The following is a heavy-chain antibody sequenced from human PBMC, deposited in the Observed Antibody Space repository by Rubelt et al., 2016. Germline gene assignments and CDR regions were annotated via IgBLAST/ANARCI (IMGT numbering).Heavy chain of an antibody. V-gene: IGHV4-39*07. CDR3: AWSKEGGPTHWFDP. D-gene: IGHD3-16*01. Sequence: QLQLQESGPGLVKPSETLSLTCTVSGGSISSSTYYWGWIRQPPGKGLEWIGSIYYSGSTYYNPSLKSRVTMSVDTSKNQFFLKVSSVTGAATAVYYCAWSKEGGPTHWFDPWGQGTLVIVSS. CDR1: GGSISSSTYY. J-gene: IGHJ5*02. CDR2: IYYSGST.